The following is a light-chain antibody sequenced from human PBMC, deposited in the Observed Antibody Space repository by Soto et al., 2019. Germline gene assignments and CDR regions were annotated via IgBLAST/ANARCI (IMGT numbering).Light chain of an antibody. CDR3: GSYASGSSLVL. CDR1: SNDVGGYNY. J-gene: IGLJ7*01. V-gene: IGLV2-14*01. CDR2: GVS. Sequence: QSALTQPASVSGSPGQSITISCTGTSNDVGGYNYVSWYQQHPGKAPRLMIYGVSNRPSGLSNRFSGSKSGNTASLTISGLQAEDEADYYCGSYASGSSLVLFGGGTQLTVL.